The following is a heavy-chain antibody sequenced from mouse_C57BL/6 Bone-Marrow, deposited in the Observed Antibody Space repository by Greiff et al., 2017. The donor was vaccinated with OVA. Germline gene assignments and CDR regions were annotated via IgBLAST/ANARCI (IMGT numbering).Heavy chain of an antibody. CDR2: IWRGGST. D-gene: IGHD2-3*01. CDR1: GFSLTSYG. Sequence: QVQLQQSGPGLVQPSQSLSITCTVSGFSLTSYGVHWVRQSPGKGLEWLGVIWRGGSTDYNAAFMSRLSITKDNSKSQVFFKMNSLQADDTAIYDCAKSDDGYPLYWDFEVWGTGTTVTVSS. CDR3: AKSDDGYPLYWDFEV. J-gene: IGHJ1*03. V-gene: IGHV2-5*01.